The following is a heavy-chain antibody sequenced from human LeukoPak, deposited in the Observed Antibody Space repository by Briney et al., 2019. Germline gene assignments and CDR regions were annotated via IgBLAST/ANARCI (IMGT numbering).Heavy chain of an antibody. Sequence: SETLSLTCTVSGGSISSYYWSWIRQPPGKGLEWIGYIYYSGSTNYNPSLKSRVTISVDTSKNQFSLKLSSVTAADTAVYYCARVGKKYYYYYMDVWGKGTTVTVSS. J-gene: IGHJ6*03. V-gene: IGHV4-59*01. CDR1: GGSISSYY. CDR2: IYYSGST. CDR3: ARVGKKYYYYYMDV.